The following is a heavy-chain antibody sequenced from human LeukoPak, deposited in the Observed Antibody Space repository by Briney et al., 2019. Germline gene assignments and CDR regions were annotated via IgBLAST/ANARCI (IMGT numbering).Heavy chain of an antibody. J-gene: IGHJ6*03. Sequence: GGSLRLSCAASGFTVSSNYMSWVRQAPGKGLEWVSAISGSGGSTYYADSVKGRFTISRDNSKNTLYLQMNSLRAEDTAVYYCAAGGAVAGDYYYYYMDVWGKGTTVTVSS. D-gene: IGHD6-19*01. V-gene: IGHV3-23*01. CDR1: GFTVSSNY. CDR3: AAGGAVAGDYYYYYMDV. CDR2: ISGSGGST.